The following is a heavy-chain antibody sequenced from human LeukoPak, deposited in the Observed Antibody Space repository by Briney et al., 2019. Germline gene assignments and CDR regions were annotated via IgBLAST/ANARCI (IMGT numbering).Heavy chain of an antibody. CDR1: GGSISSSYYY. CDR3: ARSATFFYYFDY. D-gene: IGHD1-26*01. CDR2: IYSSGST. J-gene: IGHJ4*02. Sequence: SETLSLTCAVSGGSISSSYYYWGWIRQPPGKGLEWIGSIYSSGSTYYNPSLKSRVTISVDTSKNQFSLKLSSVTAADTAVYYCARSATFFYYFDYWGQGTLVTVSS. V-gene: IGHV4-39*01.